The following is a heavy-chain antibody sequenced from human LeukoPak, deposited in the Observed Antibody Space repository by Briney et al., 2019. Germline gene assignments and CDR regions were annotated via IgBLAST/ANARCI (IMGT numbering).Heavy chain of an antibody. Sequence: SETLSLTCTVSGGSISSSSFYWGWIRQPPRKGLEWIGTIYSTGSTYYNPSLKSRVTISVDTSKNQFSLRLSSVTAADTAVYYCARRGMGGRSVDCWGQGTLVTVSS. CDR3: ARRGMGGRSVDC. V-gene: IGHV4-39*01. D-gene: IGHD3-16*01. J-gene: IGHJ4*02. CDR1: GGSISSSSFY. CDR2: IYSTGST.